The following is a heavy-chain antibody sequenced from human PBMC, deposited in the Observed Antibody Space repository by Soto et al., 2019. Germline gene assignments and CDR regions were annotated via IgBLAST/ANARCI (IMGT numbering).Heavy chain of an antibody. CDR2: ISAYNGNT. V-gene: IGHV1-18*01. D-gene: IGHD6-6*01. J-gene: IGHJ5*02. CDR3: ARDGPPITESRGAARTYSWFDP. CDR1: GYTFTSYG. Sequence: QVQLVQSGAEVKKPGASVKVSCKASGYTFTSYGISWVRQAPGQGLEWMGGISAYNGNTNYAQKLQGRVTMTTDTSARTAYMALRSLRSDDTAVYYWARDGPPITESRGAARTYSWFDPWGQGTLVTVSS.